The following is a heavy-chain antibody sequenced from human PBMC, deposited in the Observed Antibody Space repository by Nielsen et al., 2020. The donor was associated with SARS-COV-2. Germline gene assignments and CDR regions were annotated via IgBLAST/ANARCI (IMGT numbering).Heavy chain of an antibody. CDR1: GGTFSSYA. V-gene: IGHV1-3*01. D-gene: IGHD3-10*01. Sequence: ASVKVSCKASGGTFSSYAISWVRQAPGQRLEWMGWINAGNGNTKYSQKFQGRVTITRDTSASTAYMELSSLRSEDTAVYYCARGSLGSGRGGPYYYGMDVWGQGTTVTVSS. J-gene: IGHJ6*02. CDR2: INAGNGNT. CDR3: ARGSLGSGRGGPYYYGMDV.